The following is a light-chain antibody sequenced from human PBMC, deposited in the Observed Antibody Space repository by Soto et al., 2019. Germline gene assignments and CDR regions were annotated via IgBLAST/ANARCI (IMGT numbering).Light chain of an antibody. J-gene: IGKJ5*01. CDR1: QSISSN. CDR3: QQRSNWPVT. V-gene: IGKV3-15*01. CDR2: GAS. Sequence: EIVMTQSPATLSVSPGERATLSCRASQSISSNLAWYQQKPGQAPSLLLYGASTRATGIPARFSGSGSGTDFTLTISSLQSEDFAVYYCQQRSNWPVTFGQGTRLEIK.